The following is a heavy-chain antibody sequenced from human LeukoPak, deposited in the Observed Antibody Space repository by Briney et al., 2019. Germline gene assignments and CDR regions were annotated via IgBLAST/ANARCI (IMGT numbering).Heavy chain of an antibody. J-gene: IGHJ4*02. CDR1: GYTFTSYY. CDR2: INPSGGST. Sequence: WASVKVSCKASGYTFTSYYMHWVRQAPGQGLEWMGIINPSGGSTGYAQKFQGRVTMTRDMSTSTVYMELSSLRSEDTAVCYCAREEVAGHFDYWGQGTLVTVSS. D-gene: IGHD6-19*01. CDR3: AREEVAGHFDY. V-gene: IGHV1-46*01.